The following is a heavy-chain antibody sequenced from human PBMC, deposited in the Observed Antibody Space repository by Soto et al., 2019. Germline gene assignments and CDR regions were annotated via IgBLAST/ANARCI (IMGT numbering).Heavy chain of an antibody. Sequence: SETLSLTCTVSGGSISSYYWSWIRQPPGKGLEWIGYIYYSGSTNYNPSLKSRVTISVDTSKNQFSLKLSSVTAADTAVYYCARVGAALDYWGQGTLVTVSS. V-gene: IGHV4-59*01. J-gene: IGHJ4*02. D-gene: IGHD3-3*01. CDR3: ARVGAALDY. CDR1: GGSISSYY. CDR2: IYYSGST.